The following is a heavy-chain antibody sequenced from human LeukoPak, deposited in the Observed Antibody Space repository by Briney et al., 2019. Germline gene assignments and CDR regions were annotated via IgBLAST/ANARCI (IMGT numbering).Heavy chain of an antibody. D-gene: IGHD5-18*01. CDR2: IKQDGSEK. J-gene: IGHJ4*02. CDR1: GFTFSSYL. Sequence: GGSLRLSCAASGFTFSSYLMNWVRQAPGKGLEWMANIKQDGSEKYYVDSVKGRFTISRDNAKTSLYLQMNSLRAEDTAVYYCARYLSGIAGYTYGRGIDYWGQGTLVTVSS. CDR3: ARYLSGIAGYTYGRGIDY. V-gene: IGHV3-7*01.